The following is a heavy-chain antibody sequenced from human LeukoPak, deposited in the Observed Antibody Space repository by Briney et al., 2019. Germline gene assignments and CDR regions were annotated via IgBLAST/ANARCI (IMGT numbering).Heavy chain of an antibody. CDR1: GFTFSSYA. J-gene: IGHJ4*02. CDR2: ISGSGGTT. V-gene: IGHV3-23*01. CDR3: AKDRQSRGSLGFDY. Sequence: AGGSLRLSCAASGFTFSSYAMSWVRQAPGKGLEWVSSISGSGGTTYYADSVKGRFTISRDNSKNTLYVQMNSLRAEDTAVYYCAKDRQSRGSLGFDYWGQGALVIVSS. D-gene: IGHD3-22*01.